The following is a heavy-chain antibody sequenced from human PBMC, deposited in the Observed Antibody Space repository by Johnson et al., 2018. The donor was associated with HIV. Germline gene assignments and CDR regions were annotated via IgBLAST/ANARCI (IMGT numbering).Heavy chain of an antibody. V-gene: IGHV3-30*04. J-gene: IGHJ3*02. CDR2: ISYDGSNK. CDR1: GFRFSTYA. Sequence: QVQLVESGGGVVQPGRSLRLSCAASGFRFSTYALHWVRQTPGKGLEWVAVISYDGSNKYYADSVKGRFTISRDNSKNTLYLQMNSLRAEDTAVYYCARDRRARLPLYAFDIWGQGTMVTVSS. CDR3: ARDRRARLPLYAFDI. D-gene: IGHD6-6*01.